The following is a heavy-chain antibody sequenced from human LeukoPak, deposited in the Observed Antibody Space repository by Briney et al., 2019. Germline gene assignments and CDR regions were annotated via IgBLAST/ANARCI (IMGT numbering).Heavy chain of an antibody. D-gene: IGHD3-9*01. CDR2: IGGSSGIT. V-gene: IGHV3-23*01. Sequence: GGSLRLSCAASGFTFSNFAMIWVRQAPGKGLEWVSAIGGSSGITFYADSVKGQFTISRDNSKNTLYLQMNSLRAEDTAVYYCAKWGDYDILTGYYDSDYWGHGTLVTVSS. CDR3: AKWGDYDILTGYYDSDY. CDR1: GFTFSNFA. J-gene: IGHJ4*01.